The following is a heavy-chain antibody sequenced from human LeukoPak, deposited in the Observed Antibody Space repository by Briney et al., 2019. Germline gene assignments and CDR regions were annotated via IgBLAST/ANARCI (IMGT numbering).Heavy chain of an antibody. CDR3: ARGRAGDYFDY. V-gene: IGHV1-2*02. CDR2: INPNSGGT. Sequence: ASVKVSCKTSGYTFTGYFIHWVRQAPGQGLEWMGWINPNSGGTSNLQKFQGRVAMTRDTSISTAYMDLSRLRSDDTAVYYCARGRAGDYFDYWGQGTLVTVRS. CDR1: GYTFTGYF. J-gene: IGHJ4*02.